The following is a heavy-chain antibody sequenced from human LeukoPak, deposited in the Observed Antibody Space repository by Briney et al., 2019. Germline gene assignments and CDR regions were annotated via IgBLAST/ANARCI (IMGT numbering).Heavy chain of an antibody. CDR3: GALPRGPVVVISSEGY. Sequence: GGSLRLSCAASGFTFSSYAMHWVRQAPGKGLEWVAVLSYDGSNKNYADSVKGRFTISRDNSKNTLYLQMNSLRAEDTAVYYCGALPRGPVVVISSEGYWGQGTLVTVSS. D-gene: IGHD3-22*01. J-gene: IGHJ4*02. V-gene: IGHV3-30*14. CDR2: LSYDGSNK. CDR1: GFTFSSYA.